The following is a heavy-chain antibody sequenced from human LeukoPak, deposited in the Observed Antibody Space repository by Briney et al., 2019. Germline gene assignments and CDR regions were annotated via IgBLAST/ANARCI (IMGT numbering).Heavy chain of an antibody. D-gene: IGHD6-19*01. J-gene: IGHJ5*02. CDR2: INHSGST. CDR3: ARGEEQWLEFDP. V-gene: IGHV4-34*01. Sequence: SETLSLTCAVYGGSFSGYYWSWIRQPPGKGLERIGEINHSGSTNYNPSLKSRVTISVDTSKNQFSLKLSSVTAADTAVYYCARGEEQWLEFDPWGQGTLVTVSS. CDR1: GGSFSGYY.